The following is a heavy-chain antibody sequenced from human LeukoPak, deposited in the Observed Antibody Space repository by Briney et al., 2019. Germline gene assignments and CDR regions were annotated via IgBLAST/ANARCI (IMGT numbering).Heavy chain of an antibody. Sequence: GGSLRLSCAASGFTFSSYEMNWVRQAPGKGLEWVSYISSSGSTIYYADSVKGRFTISRDNAKNSLYLQMNSLRAEDTAVYYCATYWLLGSNFDYWGQGTLVTVSS. D-gene: IGHD3-9*01. CDR3: ATYWLLGSNFDY. V-gene: IGHV3-48*03. J-gene: IGHJ4*02. CDR2: ISSSGSTI. CDR1: GFTFSSYE.